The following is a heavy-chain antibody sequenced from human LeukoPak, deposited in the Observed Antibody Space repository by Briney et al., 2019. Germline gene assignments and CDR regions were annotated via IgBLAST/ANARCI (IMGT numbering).Heavy chain of an antibody. J-gene: IGHJ3*02. CDR2: IYPNGNT. V-gene: IGHV3-66*01. CDR3: ARGSTMKVVISDAFDI. Sequence: GGSLRLSCAASGFTVSSNYMNWVRQAPGKGLEWVSMIYPNGNTFYTDSVKGRFTISRDNSKNTLDLQMSSLRAEDTAVYYCARGSTMKVVISDAFDIWGQGTMVTVSS. D-gene: IGHD3-22*01. CDR1: GFTVSSNY.